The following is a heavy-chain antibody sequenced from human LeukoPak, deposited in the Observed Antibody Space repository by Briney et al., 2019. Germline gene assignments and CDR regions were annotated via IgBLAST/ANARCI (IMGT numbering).Heavy chain of an antibody. CDR3: ASSGGDWGWFDP. J-gene: IGHJ5*02. V-gene: IGHV4-31*03. CDR2: IYYSGST. CDR1: GGSISSGGYY. D-gene: IGHD2-21*02. Sequence: SQTLSLTCTVSGGSISSGGYYWSWIRQHPGKGLEWIGYIYYSGSTNYNPSLKSRVTISVDTSKNQFSLKLSSVTAADTAVYYCASSGGDWGWFDPWGQGTLVTVSS.